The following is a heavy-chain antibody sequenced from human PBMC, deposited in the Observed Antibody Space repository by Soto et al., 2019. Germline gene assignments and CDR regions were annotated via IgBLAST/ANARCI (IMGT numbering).Heavy chain of an antibody. D-gene: IGHD7-27*01. Sequence: QVQLQESGPGLVKPSQTLSLTCTVSGGSFSTGYYWSWIRQHPGKGLEWIGYIYYGGSTYYNPSLNSRVTISEDTSKNQFSLNLTSVTAADTAVYYGARDRAQPWGHSDIWGHGTMVTVSS. CDR1: GGSFSTGYY. CDR2: IYYGGST. J-gene: IGHJ3*02. CDR3: ARDRAQPWGHSDI. V-gene: IGHV4-31*03.